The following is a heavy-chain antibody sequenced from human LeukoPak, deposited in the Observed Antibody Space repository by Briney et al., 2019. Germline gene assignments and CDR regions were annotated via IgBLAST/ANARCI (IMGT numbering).Heavy chain of an antibody. V-gene: IGHV4-30-4*08. D-gene: IGHD3-10*01. Sequence: PSQTLSLTCTVSGGSISRGDYYWSWIRQPPGKGLEWIGYIYYSGSTYYNSSLKSRVTISVDTSKNQFSLKLSSVTAADTAVYYCATDGERRLRGVLGYWGQGTLVTVSS. CDR1: GGSISRGDYY. CDR2: IYYSGST. J-gene: IGHJ4*02. CDR3: ATDGERRLRGVLGY.